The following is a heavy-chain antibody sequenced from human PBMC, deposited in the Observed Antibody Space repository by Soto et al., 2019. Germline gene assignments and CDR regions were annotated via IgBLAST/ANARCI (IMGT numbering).Heavy chain of an antibody. J-gene: IGHJ5*02. D-gene: IGHD4-4*01. Sequence: ASVKVSCKASGYTFTTYDLSWVRQAPGQGLEWMGWISPYSGNTKYAQKLQGRVTMTTDTSTNTAYVELRSLRSDDTAVYYCARVMSGYSHTFDLWGQGTLVTVSS. V-gene: IGHV1-18*01. CDR3: ARVMSGYSHTFDL. CDR1: GYTFTTYD. CDR2: ISPYSGNT.